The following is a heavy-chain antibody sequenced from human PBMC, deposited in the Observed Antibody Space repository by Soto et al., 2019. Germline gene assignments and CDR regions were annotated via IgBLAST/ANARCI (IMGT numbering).Heavy chain of an antibody. J-gene: IGHJ4*02. CDR2: IWYDGSIE. V-gene: IGHV3-33*01. CDR1: GFTFSSYP. D-gene: IGHD2-15*01. Sequence: QVQLVESGGGVVQPGRSLRLSCAASGFTFSSYPMHWVRQAPGKGPEWVAVIWYDGSIEDYVDSVKGRFTISRDNSKNTLYLQMNSLRAEDTAVYYCAGDLRYCSGGSCYSTFDYWGQGTLVTVSS. CDR3: AGDLRYCSGGSCYSTFDY.